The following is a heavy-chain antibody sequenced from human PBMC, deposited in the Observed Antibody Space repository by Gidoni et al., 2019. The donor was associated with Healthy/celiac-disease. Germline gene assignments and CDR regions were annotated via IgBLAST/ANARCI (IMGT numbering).Heavy chain of an antibody. D-gene: IGHD1-26*01. Sequence: QVQLVQSGAEVKKPGASVKVSCKASGYTFTSYYMHWVRQAPGQGLEWMGIINPSGGSTSYAQKFQGRVTMTRDTSTSTVYMELSSLRSEDTAVYYCARACGSWGGGRYYFDYWGQGTLVTVSS. CDR2: INPSGGST. V-gene: IGHV1-46*01. CDR1: GYTFTSYY. J-gene: IGHJ4*02. CDR3: ARACGSWGGGRYYFDY.